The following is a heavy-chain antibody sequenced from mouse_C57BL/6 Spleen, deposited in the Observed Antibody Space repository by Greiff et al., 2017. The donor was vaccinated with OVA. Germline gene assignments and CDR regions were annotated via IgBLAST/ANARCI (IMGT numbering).Heavy chain of an antibody. D-gene: IGHD2-1*01. CDR2: LLPGSGST. J-gene: IGHJ4*01. Sequence: VQLQQSGAELMKPGASVKLSCKASGYTFTGYWIEWVKQRPGHGLEWIGELLPGSGSTNYNEKFKGKATFTADTSSNTAYMQLSSLTTEDSAIYNGARGGEIYYGNYEGARDYWGQGTSVTVSS. CDR1: GYTFTGYW. CDR3: ARGGEIYYGNYEGARDY. V-gene: IGHV1-9*01.